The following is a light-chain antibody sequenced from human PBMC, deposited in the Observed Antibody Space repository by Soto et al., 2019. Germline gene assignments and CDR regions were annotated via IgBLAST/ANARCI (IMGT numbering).Light chain of an antibody. CDR1: SSDVGAYNY. V-gene: IGLV2-11*01. CDR3: CSYADSYSYV. J-gene: IGLJ1*01. CDR2: DVS. Sequence: QSVLTQPRSVSGSPGQSVTISCTGTSSDVGAYNYVSWYQQHPGKAPKFMIYDVSKRPSGVPDRFSGSKSGNTASLTISGLQAEDEADYYCCSYADSYSYVFGTGTKLTVL.